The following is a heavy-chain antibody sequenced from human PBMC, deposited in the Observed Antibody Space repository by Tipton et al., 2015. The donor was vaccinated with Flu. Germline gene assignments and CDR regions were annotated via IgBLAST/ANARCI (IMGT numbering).Heavy chain of an antibody. Sequence: LRLSCSVSGDSIGSDYFWGWIRQPPGKGLEWIGNIYHTGNTYYNPSLKSRVTISIDTPETQLSLQLTSVTAADTAVYYCARTVFEGYGDYRNWYFDLWGRGTLVTVSS. V-gene: IGHV4-38-2*01. CDR1: GDSIGSDYF. CDR3: ARTVFEGYGDYRNWYFDL. D-gene: IGHD4-17*01. J-gene: IGHJ2*01. CDR2: IYHTGNT.